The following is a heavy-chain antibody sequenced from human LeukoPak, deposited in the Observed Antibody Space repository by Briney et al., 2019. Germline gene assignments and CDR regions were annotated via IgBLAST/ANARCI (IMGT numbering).Heavy chain of an antibody. CDR2: IYTSGST. CDR1: GGSISSSSYY. V-gene: IGHV4-61*02. J-gene: IGHJ4*02. Sequence: PSETLSLTCTVSGGSISSSSYYWSWIRQPAGEGLEWIGRIYTSGSTNYNPSLKSRVTISVDTSKNQFSLKLSSVTAADTAVYYCGRGSPRLAVTIDYWGQGTLVTVSS. D-gene: IGHD6-19*01. CDR3: GRGSPRLAVTIDY.